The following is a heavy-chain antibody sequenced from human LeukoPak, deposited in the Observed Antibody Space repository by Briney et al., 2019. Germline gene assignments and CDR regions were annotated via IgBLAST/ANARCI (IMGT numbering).Heavy chain of an antibody. J-gene: IGHJ4*02. CDR2: ISSSGSTI. Sequence: GGSLRLSCAASGFTFSSYEMNWVRQAPGKGLERVSYISSSGSTIYYADSVKGRFTISRDNAKNSLYLQMNSLRAEDTAVYYCARSRGSGSYSDYWGQGTLVTVSS. CDR3: ARSRGSGSYSDY. D-gene: IGHD3-10*01. CDR1: GFTFSSYE. V-gene: IGHV3-48*03.